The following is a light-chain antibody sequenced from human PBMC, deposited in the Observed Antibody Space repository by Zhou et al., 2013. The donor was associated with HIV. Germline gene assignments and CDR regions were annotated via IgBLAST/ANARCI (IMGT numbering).Light chain of an antibody. J-gene: IGKJ4*01. CDR3: QHYSASPLG. CDR2: GAS. V-gene: IGKV1-8*01. Sequence: AIRITQSPSSLSASIGDKVTITCRASQGVGRSLAWYQQKAGKAPNLLIHGASTLNSGVPSRFSGSGSGTDFTLTISCLQSEDFATYYCQHYSASPLGFGGGPRWRSN. CDR1: QGVGRS.